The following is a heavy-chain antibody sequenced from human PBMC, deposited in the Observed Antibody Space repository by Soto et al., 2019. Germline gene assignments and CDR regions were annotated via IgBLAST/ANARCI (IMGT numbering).Heavy chain of an antibody. CDR3: ARQRTDFGAY. Sequence: QVQLVQSGAEVKKPGASVKVSCKASGYTFTSYDINWVRQATGQGLGWMGWMNPNGGNTGYAQKVQGSVTITRNNSIRTADMHVSSLRSEDTAVSCCARQRTDFGAYGGQGTLVTVSS. CDR1: GYTFTSYD. V-gene: IGHV1-8*01. CDR2: MNPNGGNT. D-gene: IGHD2-21*01. J-gene: IGHJ4*02.